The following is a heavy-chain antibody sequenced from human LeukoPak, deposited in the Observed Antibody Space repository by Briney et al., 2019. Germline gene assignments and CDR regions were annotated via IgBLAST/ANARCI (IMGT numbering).Heavy chain of an antibody. CDR2: ISSSSSYI. CDR1: GFTFSSYS. J-gene: IGHJ4*02. Sequence: GGSLRLSCAASGFTFSSYSTNWVRQAPGKGLEWVSSISSSSSYIYYADSVKGRFTISRDNAKNSLYLQMNSLRAEDTAVYYCARVSHAKYFDYWGQGTLVTVSS. CDR3: ARVSHAKYFDY. V-gene: IGHV3-21*01.